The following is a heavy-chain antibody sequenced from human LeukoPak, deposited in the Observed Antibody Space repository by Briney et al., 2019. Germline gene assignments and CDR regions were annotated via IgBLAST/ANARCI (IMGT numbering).Heavy chain of an antibody. V-gene: IGHV4-4*02. CDR2: IYHSGRT. D-gene: IGHD1-26*01. J-gene: IGHJ3*02. CDR1: DGSISNSNW. CDR3: AREGSCEGTRCIVDSFDI. Sequence: SETLSLTCAVSDGSISNSNWWSWVRQPPGKGLEWIGEIYHSGRTNYNPSLKSRVTISVDKSKNQFSLKLSSVTAADTAVYYCAREGSCEGTRCIVDSFDIWGQGTMVSVSS.